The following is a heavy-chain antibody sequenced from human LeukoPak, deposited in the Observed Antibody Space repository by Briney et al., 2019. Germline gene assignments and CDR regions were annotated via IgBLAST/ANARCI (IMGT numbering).Heavy chain of an antibody. D-gene: IGHD1-26*01. CDR2: INSDGSST. Sequence: GGSLRLSCVASGFTFSTYWMYWVRQVPGKGLVWVSRINSDGSSTAYADSVKGRFTISRDNAKNTLYLQMNSLRAEDTAVYYCAKDSYGVGDTGYWGQGTLVTVSS. J-gene: IGHJ4*02. CDR1: GFTFSTYW. CDR3: AKDSYGVGDTGY. V-gene: IGHV3-74*01.